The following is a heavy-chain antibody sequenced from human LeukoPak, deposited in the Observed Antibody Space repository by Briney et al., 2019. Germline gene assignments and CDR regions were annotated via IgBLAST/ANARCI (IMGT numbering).Heavy chain of an antibody. D-gene: IGHD7-27*01. CDR3: ARPYNWGDAFDI. V-gene: IGHV1-8*01. Sequence: ASVKVSCEASGYTFTSYDFNWVRQATGQGLEWMGWMNPNSGNTGYAQKFQGRVTMTRNTSISTAYMELSSLRSDDTAVYYCARPYNWGDAFDIWGQGTMLTVSS. CDR1: GYTFTSYD. CDR2: MNPNSGNT. J-gene: IGHJ3*02.